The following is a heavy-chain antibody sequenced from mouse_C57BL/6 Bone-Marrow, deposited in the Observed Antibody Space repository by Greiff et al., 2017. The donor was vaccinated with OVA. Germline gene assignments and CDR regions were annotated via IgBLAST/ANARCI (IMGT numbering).Heavy chain of an antibody. CDR2: IDPNSGGT. J-gene: IGHJ4*01. D-gene: IGHD4-1*01. Sequence: VQLQQPGAELVKPGASVKLSCKASGYTFTSYWMHWVKQRPGRGLEWIGRIDPNSGGTKYNEKFTSKATLTVDKPSSTAYMQLSGLTAEDSAVYYCARSGLGRDYYAMDYWGQGTSVTVSS. CDR1: GYTFTSYW. CDR3: ARSGLGRDYYAMDY. V-gene: IGHV1-72*01.